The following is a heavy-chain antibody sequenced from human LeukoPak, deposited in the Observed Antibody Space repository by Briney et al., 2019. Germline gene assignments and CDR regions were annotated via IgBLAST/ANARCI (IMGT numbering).Heavy chain of an antibody. CDR3: ARDSLYYDFWSGPMNWFDP. J-gene: IGHJ5*02. V-gene: IGHV4-59*01. Sequence: SETLSLTCTVSGGSISSYYWSWIRQPPGKGLEWIGYIYYSGSTNYNPSLKSRVTISVDTSNNQLTAADTAVYYCARDSLYYDFWSGPMNWFDPWGQGTLVTVSS. CDR1: GGSISSYY. CDR2: IYYSGST. D-gene: IGHD3-3*01.